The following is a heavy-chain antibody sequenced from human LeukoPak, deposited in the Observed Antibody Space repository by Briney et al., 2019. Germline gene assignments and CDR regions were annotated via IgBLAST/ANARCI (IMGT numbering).Heavy chain of an antibody. V-gene: IGHV1-2*02. Sequence: ASVKVSCKASGYTFTAYYIHWVRQAPGQGLEWMGWISPNSGGTDYTQKFQGRVTMTRDTSISTAYVELSSLTSDDTAVYYCAIQPWGSGNNWYFDLWGRGTLVTVSS. CDR2: ISPNSGGT. J-gene: IGHJ2*01. CDR3: AIQPWGSGNNWYFDL. CDR1: GYTFTAYY. D-gene: IGHD7-27*01.